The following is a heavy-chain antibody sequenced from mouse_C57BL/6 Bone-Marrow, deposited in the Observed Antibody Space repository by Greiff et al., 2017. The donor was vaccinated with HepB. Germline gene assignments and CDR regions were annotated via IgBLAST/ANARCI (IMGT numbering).Heavy chain of an antibody. CDR3: AREKVYFMDY. CDR2: IHPNSGST. J-gene: IGHJ4*01. CDR1: GYTFTSYW. Sequence: QVQLQQSGAELVKPGASVKLSCKASGYTFTSYWMHWVKQRPGQGLEWIGMIHPNSGSTNYNEKFKSKATLTVDKSSSTAYMQLSSLTSEDSAVYYCAREKVYFMDYWGQGTSVTVSS. D-gene: IGHD1-1*01. V-gene: IGHV1-64*01.